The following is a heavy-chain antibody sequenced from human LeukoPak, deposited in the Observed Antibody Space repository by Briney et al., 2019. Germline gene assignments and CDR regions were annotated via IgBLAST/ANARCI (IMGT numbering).Heavy chain of an antibody. CDR1: GGSISSSSYY. V-gene: IGHV4-39*01. CDR3: ARISSSNWYNERGAFDV. D-gene: IGHD6-13*01. J-gene: IGHJ3*01. CDR2: IYYSGST. Sequence: SETLSLTCTVSGGSISSSSYYWGWIRQPPGKGLEWIGSIYYSGSTYYNPALKSRVTISVDTSKSQFSLKLSSVTAADTAVYYCARISSSNWYNERGAFDVWGQGTMVTVSS.